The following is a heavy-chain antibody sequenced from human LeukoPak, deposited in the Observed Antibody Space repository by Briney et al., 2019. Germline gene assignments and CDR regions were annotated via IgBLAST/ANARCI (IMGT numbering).Heavy chain of an antibody. J-gene: IGHJ4*02. CDR3: ARDAGVAGNFDY. D-gene: IGHD6-19*01. CDR2: INPNSGGT. CDR1: GYTFTGYY. V-gene: IGHV1-2*02. Sequence: GASVKVSCKASGYTFTGYYMHWVRQAPGQGLEWMGWINPNSGGTNYAQKFQGRVTMTRDTSISTAYMELSRLRSDDTTVYYCARDAGVAGNFDYWGQGTLVTVSS.